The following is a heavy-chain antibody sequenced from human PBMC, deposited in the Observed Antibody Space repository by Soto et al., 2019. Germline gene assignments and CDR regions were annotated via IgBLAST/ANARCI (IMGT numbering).Heavy chain of an antibody. V-gene: IGHV1-69*13. CDR1: GGTFSSYA. Sequence: SVKVSCKASGGTFSSYAISWVRQAPGQGLEWMGGIIPIFGTANYAQKFQGRVTITADESTSTAYMELRSLRSDDTAVYYCAREGGYYDFWSGYSWPPTNSGMDVWGQGTTVTVSS. CDR3: AREGGYYDFWSGYSWPPTNSGMDV. CDR2: IIPIFGTA. J-gene: IGHJ6*02. D-gene: IGHD3-3*01.